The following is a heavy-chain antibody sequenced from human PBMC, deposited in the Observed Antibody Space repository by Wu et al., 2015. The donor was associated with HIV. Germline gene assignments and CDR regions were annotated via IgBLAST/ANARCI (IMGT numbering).Heavy chain of an antibody. CDR2: ITPNSGGT. J-gene: IGHJ3*02. D-gene: IGHD3-10*01. CDR3: VRGARGCRKVAFEI. Sequence: QVQLVQSGAEVKKPGASVKVSCKASGYTFTSYYIHWLRQAPGQGLEWMAWITPNSGGTNSAQMFQGRVTMTRDTSITTAYLELSSLTSEDTAVYYCVRGARGCRKVAFEIWGQGTLVIVSS. V-gene: IGHV1-2*02. CDR1: GYTFTSYY.